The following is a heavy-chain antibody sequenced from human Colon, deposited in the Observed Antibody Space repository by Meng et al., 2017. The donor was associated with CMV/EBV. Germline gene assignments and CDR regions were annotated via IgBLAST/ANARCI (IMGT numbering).Heavy chain of an antibody. CDR1: GGSISSSSYY. V-gene: IGHV4-39*07. CDR3: ARDSASGSYRGWFDS. CDR2: IYYSGTT. D-gene: IGHD1-26*01. J-gene: IGHJ5*01. Sequence: GSLRLSCTVSGGSISSSSYYWGWIRQPPGKGLEWIGSIYYSGTTYYNPSLKSRVTISVDTSKNQFSLKLSSVTAADTAVYYCARDSASGSYRGWFDSWGQGTLVTVSS.